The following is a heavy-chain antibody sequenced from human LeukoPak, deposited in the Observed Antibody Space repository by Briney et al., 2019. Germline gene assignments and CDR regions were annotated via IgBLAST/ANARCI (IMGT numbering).Heavy chain of an antibody. CDR3: TRFPWAHCSEC. CDR1: GFTFSSYA. D-gene: IGHD2-15*01. J-gene: IGHJ3*01. Sequence: GGSLRLSCAASGFTFSSYAIHWVRQAPGKGLEWVTVISYDGSNKYYADSVKGRFTISRDNSKNTVFLQMNNLRAEDTAVYYCTRFPWAHCSECWGQGTMVTVSS. V-gene: IGHV3-30*14. CDR2: ISYDGSNK.